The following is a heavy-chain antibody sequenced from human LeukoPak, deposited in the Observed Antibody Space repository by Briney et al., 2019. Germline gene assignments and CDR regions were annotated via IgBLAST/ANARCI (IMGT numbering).Heavy chain of an antibody. J-gene: IGHJ5*02. Sequence: ASVKVSCEVFAYTLSSNGISWVRQAPGQGLEWMGWISAYDGHTNYAQKLQGRVTMTTDTATRTVYMELSSLRSEDTAVYYCARRHSSSQTGVANWFDPWGQGTLVTVSS. V-gene: IGHV1-18*01. D-gene: IGHD6-6*01. CDR3: ARRHSSSQTGVANWFDP. CDR2: ISAYDGHT. CDR1: AYTLSSNG.